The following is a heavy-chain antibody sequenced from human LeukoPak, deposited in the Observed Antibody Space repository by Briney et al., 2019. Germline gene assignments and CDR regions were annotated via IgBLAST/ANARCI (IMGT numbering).Heavy chain of an antibody. CDR2: IWYDGSNK. CDR3: AIESGVEYYYYYYIDV. J-gene: IGHJ6*03. D-gene: IGHD3-3*01. V-gene: IGHV3-33*01. Sequence: GRSLRLSCAASGFTFSSYGMHWVRQAPGKGLEWVAVIWYDGSNKYYADSVKGRFTISRDNSKNTLYLQMNSLRAEDTAVYYCAIESGVEYYYYYYIDVWGKGTTVTVYS. CDR1: GFTFSSYG.